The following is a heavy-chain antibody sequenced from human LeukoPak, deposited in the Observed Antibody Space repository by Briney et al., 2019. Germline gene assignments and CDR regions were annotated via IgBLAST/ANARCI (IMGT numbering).Heavy chain of an antibody. Sequence: GGSLRLSCAASGSTFSTYGMHWVRQAPGKGLEWVSVIYSGGSTYYADSVKGRFTISRDNSKNTLYLQMNSLRAEDTAVYYCARDVYDSSGYYSGYWGQGTLVTVSS. V-gene: IGHV3-NL1*01. J-gene: IGHJ4*02. CDR3: ARDVYDSSGYYSGY. CDR1: GSTFSTYG. CDR2: IYSGGST. D-gene: IGHD3-22*01.